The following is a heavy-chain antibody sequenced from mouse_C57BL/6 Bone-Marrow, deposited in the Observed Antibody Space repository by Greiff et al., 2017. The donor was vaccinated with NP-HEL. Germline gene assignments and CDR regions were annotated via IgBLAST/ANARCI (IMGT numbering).Heavy chain of an antibody. J-gene: IGHJ3*01. CDR3: AGDGYSFAY. CDR2: IYPGSGST. Sequence: QVQLQQPGAELVKPGASVKMSCKASGYNFTSYWITWVKQRPGQGLEWIGDIYPGSGSTNYNAKFKSKATLPVDTSSSTAYMQLSSLTSEDSAVYYCAGDGYSFAYWGQGTLVTVSA. D-gene: IGHD2-3*01. CDR1: GYNFTSYW. V-gene: IGHV1-55*01.